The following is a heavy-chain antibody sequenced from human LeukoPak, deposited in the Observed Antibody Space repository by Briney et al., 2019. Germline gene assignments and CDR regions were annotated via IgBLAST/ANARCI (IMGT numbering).Heavy chain of an antibody. CDR3: AREMADTAMGSYYMDV. CDR2: INPNTGDT. Sequence: ASVKVSCKASGYTFTGYYMHWVRQAPGQGLEWMGWINPNTGDTSYAQKFQGRVTMTRDTSITTAYMELSSLRSEDTAVYYCAREMADTAMGSYYMDVWGKGTTVTVSS. D-gene: IGHD5-18*01. V-gene: IGHV1-2*02. J-gene: IGHJ6*03. CDR1: GYTFTGYY.